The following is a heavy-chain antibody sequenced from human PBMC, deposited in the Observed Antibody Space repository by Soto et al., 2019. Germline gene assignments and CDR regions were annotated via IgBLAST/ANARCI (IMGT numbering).Heavy chain of an antibody. J-gene: IGHJ3*02. CDR1: GFTFSDYY. CDR3: ARDSDYYDSSGYFFRDAFDI. D-gene: IGHD3-22*01. V-gene: IGHV3-11*01. Sequence: QVQLVESGGGLVKPGGSLRLSCAASGFTFSDYYMSWIRQAPGKGLEWISYISSSGSTIYYADSVKGRFTISRDNAKNSLYLQMNSLRAEDTAVYYCARDSDYYDSSGYFFRDAFDIWGQGTMVTVSS. CDR2: ISSSGSTI.